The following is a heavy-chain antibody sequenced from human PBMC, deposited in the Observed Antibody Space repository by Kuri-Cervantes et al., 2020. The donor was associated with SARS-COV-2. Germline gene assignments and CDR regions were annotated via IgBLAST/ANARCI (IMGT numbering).Heavy chain of an antibody. J-gene: IGHJ4*02. V-gene: IGHV1-69*13. Sequence: SVKVSCKASGGAFSTYAITWVRQAPGQGLEWMGGIIPIFGTANYAQKFQGRVTITADESTSTAYMELSSLRSEDTAVYYCASPGTWGQQLVQSLQYWGQGTLVTVSS. D-gene: IGHD6-13*01. CDR2: IIPIFGTA. CDR3: ASPGTWGQQLVQSLQY. CDR1: GGAFSTYA.